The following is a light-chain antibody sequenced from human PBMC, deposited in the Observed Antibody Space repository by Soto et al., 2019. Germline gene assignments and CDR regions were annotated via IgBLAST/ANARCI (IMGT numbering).Light chain of an antibody. CDR1: SSDVGGYNY. CDR3: CSSAGTYTSV. Sequence: QSALTQPRSVSGSPGQSVTISCTGTSSDVGGYNYVSWYQQHPGKAPKLIIYDVSKRPSGVPDRFSGSKSRNTASLTISGLQAEDEADYYCCSSAGTYTSVFGGGTKLTVL. V-gene: IGLV2-11*01. CDR2: DVS. J-gene: IGLJ3*02.